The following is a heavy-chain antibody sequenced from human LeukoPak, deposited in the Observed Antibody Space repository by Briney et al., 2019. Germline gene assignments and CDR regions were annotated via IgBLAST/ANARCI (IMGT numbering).Heavy chain of an antibody. J-gene: IGHJ6*02. Sequence: PGRSLRLSCAASGFTFSSYAMHWVRQAPGKGLEWVAVISYDGSNKYYADSVKGRFTISRDNSKNTLYLQMNSLRAEDTAVYYCARDWGLQDIVVVPAAIDYYYYGMDVWGQGTTVTVSS. D-gene: IGHD2-2*02. CDR1: GFTFSSYA. CDR2: ISYDGSNK. CDR3: ARDWGLQDIVVVPAAIDYYYYGMDV. V-gene: IGHV3-30-3*01.